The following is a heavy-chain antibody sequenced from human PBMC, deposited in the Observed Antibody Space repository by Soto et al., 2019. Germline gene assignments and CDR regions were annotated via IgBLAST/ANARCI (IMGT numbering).Heavy chain of an antibody. V-gene: IGHV1-58*01. Sequence: SVKVSCEACGVAFTISAVHWVRQARGQRLEWIGWIVVGSGNTNYAQKFQERVTITRDMSTSTAYMELSSLRAEDTAVYYCARDANTYYYYYGMDVWGQGTTVTVSS. CDR1: GVAFTISA. CDR2: IVVGSGNT. J-gene: IGHJ6*02. CDR3: ARDANTYYYYYGMDV.